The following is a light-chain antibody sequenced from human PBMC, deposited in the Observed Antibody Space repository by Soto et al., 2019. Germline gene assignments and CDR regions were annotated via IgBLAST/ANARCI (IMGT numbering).Light chain of an antibody. CDR2: EVS. V-gene: IGLV2-8*01. Sequence: QSALTQPRSVSGSPGQSVTISCTGTSSDVGNNEYVSWYQQHPGKAPKLMIYEVSKRPSGVPDRFSGSKSGNTASLTVSGLQAEDEADYYCSSYAGSNNYVVFGGGTKLTVL. CDR1: SSDVGNNEY. J-gene: IGLJ2*01. CDR3: SSYAGSNNYVV.